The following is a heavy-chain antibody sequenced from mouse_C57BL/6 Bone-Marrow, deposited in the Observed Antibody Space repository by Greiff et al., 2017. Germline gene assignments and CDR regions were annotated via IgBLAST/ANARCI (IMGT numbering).Heavy chain of an antibody. CDR1: GYTFTSYW. Sequence: QVQLKQPGAELVRPGSSVKLSCKASGYTFTSYWMDWVKQRPGQGLEWIGNIYPSDSETHYNQKFKDKATLTVAKSSSTAYMQLSRLTSEDSAVYYCAREDSSSYPFDYWGEGTTLTVSS. J-gene: IGHJ2*01. V-gene: IGHV1-61*01. D-gene: IGHD1-1*01. CDR3: AREDSSSYPFDY. CDR2: IYPSDSET.